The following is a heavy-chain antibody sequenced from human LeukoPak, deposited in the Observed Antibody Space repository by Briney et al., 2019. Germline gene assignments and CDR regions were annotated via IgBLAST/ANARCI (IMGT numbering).Heavy chain of an antibody. CDR2: ISYDGSNK. CDR1: GFTFSSYG. D-gene: IGHD2/OR15-2a*01. J-gene: IGHJ6*04. V-gene: IGHV3-30*18. CDR3: AKVGKKIVADV. Sequence: GGSLRLSCAASGFTFSSYGMHWVRQAPGKGLEWVAVISYDGSNKYYADSVKGRFTISRDNSKNTLYLQMNSLRAEDTAVYYCAKVGKKIVADVWGKGTTVTISS.